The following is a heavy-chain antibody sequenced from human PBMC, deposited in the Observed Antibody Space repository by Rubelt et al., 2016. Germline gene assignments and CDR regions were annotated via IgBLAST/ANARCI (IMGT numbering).Heavy chain of an antibody. D-gene: IGHD2-8*01. CDR3: ARGYCTNGVCYGGDY. CDR1: GGSFSGYY. V-gene: IGHV4-34*01. J-gene: IGHJ4*02. CDR2: INHCGST. Sequence: QVQLQQWGAGLLKPSETLSLTCAVYGGSFSGYYWSWIRQPPGKGLEWIGEINHCGSTNYNPSLKSRVTISVDTSKNQFSLKLSSVTAADTAVYYCARGYCTNGVCYGGDYWGQGTLVTVSS.